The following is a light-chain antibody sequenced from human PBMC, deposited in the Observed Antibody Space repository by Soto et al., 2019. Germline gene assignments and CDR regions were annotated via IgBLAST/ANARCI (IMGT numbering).Light chain of an antibody. Sequence: DIQLTQSPSFLSASVGDRVTITCRASQGISSFLAWYQQKPGKAPELLIFAASTLQNGVPSRFSDSGSGTEFTLTISSLQPEDFATYYCLHLNSYSPDTFGPGTKVDVK. J-gene: IGKJ3*01. CDR1: QGISSF. CDR3: LHLNSYSPDT. CDR2: AAS. V-gene: IGKV1-9*01.